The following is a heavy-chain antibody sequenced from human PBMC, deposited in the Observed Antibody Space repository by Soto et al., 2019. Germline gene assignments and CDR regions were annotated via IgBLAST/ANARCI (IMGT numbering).Heavy chain of an antibody. CDR1: GFTFSSYG. CDR2: ISYDGSNK. CDR3: AKVAGYRITKYAFDI. D-gene: IGHD3-10*01. J-gene: IGHJ3*02. Sequence: QVQLVESGGGVVQPGRSLRLSCAASGFTFSSYGMHWVRQAPGKGLEWVAVISYDGSNKYYADSVKGRFTISRDNSKNTLYLQMNSLRAEDTAVYYCAKVAGYRITKYAFDIWGQGTMVTVSS. V-gene: IGHV3-30*18.